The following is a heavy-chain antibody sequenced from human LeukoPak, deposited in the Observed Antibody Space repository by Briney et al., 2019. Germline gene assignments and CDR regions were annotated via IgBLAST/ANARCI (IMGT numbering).Heavy chain of an antibody. D-gene: IGHD3-22*01. J-gene: IGHJ4*02. CDR1: GFTFSSYG. Sequence: PGGSLRLSCAASGFTFSSYGMHWVRQAPGKGLEWVAFIRYDGSNKYYADSVKGRFTISRDNSKNTLYLQMNSLRAEDTAVYYCANLPGIGYYDSSGYYYGHYWGQGTLVTVSS. CDR3: ANLPGIGYYDSSGYYYGHY. CDR2: IRYDGSNK. V-gene: IGHV3-30*02.